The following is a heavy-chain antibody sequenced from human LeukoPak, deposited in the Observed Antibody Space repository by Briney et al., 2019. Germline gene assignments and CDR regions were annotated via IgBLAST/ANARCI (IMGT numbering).Heavy chain of an antibody. V-gene: IGHV1-69*01. CDR2: IIPIFGTA. Sequence: SVKVSCKAFGGTFSSYAISWVRQAPGQGLEWMGGIIPIFGTANYAQKFQGRVTITADESTSTAYMELSSLRSEDTAVYYCARDCSSTSCYFADAFDIWGQGTMVTVSS. CDR1: GGTFSSYA. CDR3: ARDCSSTSCYFADAFDI. J-gene: IGHJ3*02. D-gene: IGHD2-2*01.